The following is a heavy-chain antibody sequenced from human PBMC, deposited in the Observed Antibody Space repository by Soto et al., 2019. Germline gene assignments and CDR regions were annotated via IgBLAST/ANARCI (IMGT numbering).Heavy chain of an antibody. CDR1: GESISSGGYY. D-gene: IGHD6-6*01. CDR2: IYDSESA. J-gene: IGHJ4*02. V-gene: IGHV4-31*03. Sequence: QVQLQESGPGLVKPSQTLSLTCSVFGESISSGGYYWSWIRHHPGKGLEWIGYIYDSESAYYNPSLKSRVTISMDTSKNHFAMRLSSVTAADTAVYYCARASSSSSAADYWGQGTLATVSS. CDR3: ARASSSSSAADY.